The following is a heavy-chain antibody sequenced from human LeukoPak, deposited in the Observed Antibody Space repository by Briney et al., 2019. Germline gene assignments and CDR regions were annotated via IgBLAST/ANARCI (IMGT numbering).Heavy chain of an antibody. D-gene: IGHD5-12*01. V-gene: IGHV4-61*01. Sequence: SETLSPTCTVSGGSVSSGSYYWSWIRQPPGKGLEWIAYIYYSGSTNYNPSLKSRVTISVDTSKNQFSLKLTSVTAADTAVYYCATMPAYSGYEFDYWGQGTLVTVSS. CDR3: ATMPAYSGYEFDY. CDR2: IYYSGST. J-gene: IGHJ4*02. CDR1: GGSVSSGSYY.